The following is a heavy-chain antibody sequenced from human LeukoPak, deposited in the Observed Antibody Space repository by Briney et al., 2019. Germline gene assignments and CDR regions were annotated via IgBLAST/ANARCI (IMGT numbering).Heavy chain of an antibody. CDR3: ARGLYCGGDCYPPYYFDY. J-gene: IGHJ4*02. CDR1: GGSFSGYY. CDR2: INHSGST. Sequence: SETLSLTCAVYGGSFSGYYWSWIRQPPGKGLEWIGEINHSGSTNYNPSLKSRVTISVDTSKNQFSLKLSSVTAADTAVYYCARGLYCGGDCYPPYYFDYWGQGTLVTVSS. D-gene: IGHD2-21*02. V-gene: IGHV4-34*01.